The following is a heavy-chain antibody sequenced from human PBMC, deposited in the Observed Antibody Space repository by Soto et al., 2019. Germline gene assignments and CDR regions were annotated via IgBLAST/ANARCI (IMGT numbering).Heavy chain of an antibody. CDR1: GYSFTSYW. Sequence: GESLKISCKGSGYSFTSYWISWVRQMPGKGLEWMGRIDPSDSYTNYSPSFQGHVTISADKSISTAYLQWSRQKASDTAMYYCARHGPRVAAAPFNWFDPWGQGTLVTVSS. CDR2: IDPSDSYT. D-gene: IGHD2-15*01. V-gene: IGHV5-10-1*01. CDR3: ARHGPRVAAAPFNWFDP. J-gene: IGHJ5*02.